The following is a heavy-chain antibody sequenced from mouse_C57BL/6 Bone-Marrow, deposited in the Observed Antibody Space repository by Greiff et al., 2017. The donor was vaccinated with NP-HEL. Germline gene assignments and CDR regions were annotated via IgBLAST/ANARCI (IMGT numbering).Heavy chain of an antibody. CDR2: ISSGSSTI. V-gene: IGHV5-17*01. J-gene: IGHJ4*01. D-gene: IGHD2-12*01. Sequence: EVQVVESGGGLVKPGGSLKLSCAASGFTFSDYGMHWVRQAPEKGLEWVAYISSGSSTIYYADTVKGRFTIYRDNAKNTLFLQVASMRYEDTAMYYCARRYRGLYYYAMDYWGQGTSVTVSS. CDR1: GFTFSDYG. CDR3: ARRYRGLYYYAMDY.